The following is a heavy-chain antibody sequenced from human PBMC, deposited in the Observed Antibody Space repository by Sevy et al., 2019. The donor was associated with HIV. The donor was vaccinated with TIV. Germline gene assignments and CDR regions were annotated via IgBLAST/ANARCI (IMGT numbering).Heavy chain of an antibody. J-gene: IGHJ4*02. CDR3: ARDSTTRPRVLDY. CDR1: GGSISSYC. CDR2: IYVTGNT. Sequence: SETLSLTCSVSGGSISSYCWTWVRQSPGKGLEWIGNIYVTGNTDYSPTLKSRVTLSLDTSKSQFSLTLKSVTAADTAIYFCARDSTTRPRVLDYWGQGPLVTVSS. D-gene: IGHD1-1*01. V-gene: IGHV4-59*01.